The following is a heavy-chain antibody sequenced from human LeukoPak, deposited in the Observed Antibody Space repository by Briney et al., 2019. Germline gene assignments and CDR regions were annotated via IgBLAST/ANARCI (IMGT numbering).Heavy chain of an antibody. J-gene: IGHJ6*03. D-gene: IGHD6-13*01. V-gene: IGHV3-7*01. Sequence: PGGSLRLSCAASGFTFSSYWMSWLRQAPGKGLEWVANINQDGSEKHYVDSVKGRFTISRDNAKNSLYLQMNSLRAEDTAVYYCASIGGQQLVWDYYYYMDVWGKGTTVTVSS. CDR2: INQDGSEK. CDR1: GFTFSSYW. CDR3: ASIGGQQLVWDYYYYMDV.